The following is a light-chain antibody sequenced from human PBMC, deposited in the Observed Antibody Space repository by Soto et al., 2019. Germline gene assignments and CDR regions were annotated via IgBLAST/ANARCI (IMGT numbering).Light chain of an antibody. CDR2: AAS. J-gene: IGKJ2*01. CDR3: QQYNNWPYT. Sequence: IVVTQSPATLPVSPGERATLSCRATQRVSTNLAWYQQKPGQAPRLLIYAASSRATGVPARFSGSGSGTEFTLTISSLQSEDFALYYCQQYNNWPYTFGQGTRLEVK. V-gene: IGKV3-15*01. CDR1: QRVSTN.